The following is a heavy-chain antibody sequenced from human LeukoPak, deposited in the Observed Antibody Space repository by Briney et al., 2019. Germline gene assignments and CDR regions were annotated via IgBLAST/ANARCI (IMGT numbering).Heavy chain of an antibody. D-gene: IGHD4-17*01. CDR2: INPNSGGT. Sequence: ASVKVSCKASGYTFTGYYMHWVRQAPGQGLEWMGWINPNSGGTNYAQKFQGRVTMTRDTSISTAYMELSRLRSDDTAVYYCARDKSRDYGDYDYWGQGTLVTVSS. J-gene: IGHJ4*02. CDR1: GYTFTGYY. CDR3: ARDKSRDYGDYDY. V-gene: IGHV1-2*02.